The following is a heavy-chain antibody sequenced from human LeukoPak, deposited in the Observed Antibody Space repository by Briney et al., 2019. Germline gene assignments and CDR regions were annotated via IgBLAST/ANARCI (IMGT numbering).Heavy chain of an antibody. CDR2: IYHSGST. CDR3: AREGGYHQLGDYYYYMDV. CDR1: GGSISSSSYY. V-gene: IGHV4-39*07. J-gene: IGHJ6*03. D-gene: IGHD3-22*01. Sequence: SETLSLTCTVSGGSISSSSYYWGWIRQPPGRGLEGIGYIYHSGSTYYNPSLKSRVTISVDRSKNQFSLKLSSVTAADTAVYYCAREGGYHQLGDYYYYMDVWGKGTTVTVSS.